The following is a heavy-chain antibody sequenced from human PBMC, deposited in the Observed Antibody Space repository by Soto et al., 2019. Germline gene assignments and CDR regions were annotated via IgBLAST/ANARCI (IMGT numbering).Heavy chain of an antibody. Sequence: GGSLRLSCAASGFTFSSYAMSWVRQAPGKGLEWVSAISGSGGSTYYADSVKGRFTISRGNSKNTLYLQMNSLRAEDTAVYYCAKDRVITFGGVIVIPYFDYWGQGTLVTVSS. J-gene: IGHJ4*02. D-gene: IGHD3-16*02. CDR2: ISGSGGST. CDR3: AKDRVITFGGVIVIPYFDY. V-gene: IGHV3-23*01. CDR1: GFTFSSYA.